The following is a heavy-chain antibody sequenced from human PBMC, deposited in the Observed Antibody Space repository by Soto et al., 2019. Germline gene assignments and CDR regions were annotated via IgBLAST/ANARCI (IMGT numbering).Heavy chain of an antibody. CDR3: ARHSRGRYDILTGLVDY. J-gene: IGHJ4*02. CDR1: GGSISSYY. Sequence: PSETLSLTCTVSGGSISSYYWSWIRQPPGKGLEWIGYIYYSGSTNYNPSLKSRVTISVDTSKNQFSLKLSSVTAADTAVYYCARHSRGRYDILTGLVDYWGQGTQVTVSS. V-gene: IGHV4-59*08. CDR2: IYYSGST. D-gene: IGHD3-9*01.